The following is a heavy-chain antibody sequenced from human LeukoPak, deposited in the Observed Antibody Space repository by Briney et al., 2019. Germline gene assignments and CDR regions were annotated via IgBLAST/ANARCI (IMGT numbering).Heavy chain of an antibody. CDR3: ARSSSGWYFFDY. V-gene: IGHV3-74*01. CDR1: GFTFNSYS. D-gene: IGHD6-19*01. J-gene: IGHJ4*02. CDR2: INSDGSST. Sequence: GGSLRLSCAASGFTFNSYSMHWVRQAPGKGLVWVSRINSDGSSTSYADSVKGRFTISRDNAKNTLYLQMNSLRAEDTAVYYCARSSSGWYFFDYWGQGTLVTVSS.